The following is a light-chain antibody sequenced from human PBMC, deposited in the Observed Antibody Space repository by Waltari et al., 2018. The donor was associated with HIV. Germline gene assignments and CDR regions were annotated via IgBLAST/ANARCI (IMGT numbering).Light chain of an antibody. Sequence: QSVLTQPPSVSAAPGQKVTISCSGGSSNVGASYVSWDQQLPGTAPKLLINDDVKPPSGIPDRFSCSKSGTSATLGITGLQTGDEADYYCGTWDNRLTTVVFGGGTKLTVL. CDR2: DDV. V-gene: IGLV1-51*01. J-gene: IGLJ2*01. CDR1: SSNVGASY. CDR3: GTWDNRLTTVV.